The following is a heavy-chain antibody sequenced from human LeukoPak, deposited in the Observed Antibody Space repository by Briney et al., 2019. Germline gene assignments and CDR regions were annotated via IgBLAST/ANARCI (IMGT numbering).Heavy chain of an antibody. J-gene: IGHJ4*02. Sequence: GGSLRLSCAASGFTVSSNYMSWVRQAPGKGLEWVSVIYSGGSTYYADSVKGRFTISRDNSKNTLYFQMNSLRAEDTAVYYCATAATLAYCGGDCYGRFDYWGQGTLVTVSS. CDR2: IYSGGST. D-gene: IGHD2-21*02. CDR1: GFTVSSNY. CDR3: ATAATLAYCGGDCYGRFDY. V-gene: IGHV3-53*01.